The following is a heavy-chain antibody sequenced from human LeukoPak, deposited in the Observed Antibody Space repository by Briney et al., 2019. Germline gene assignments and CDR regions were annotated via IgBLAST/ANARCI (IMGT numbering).Heavy chain of an antibody. V-gene: IGHV3-11*01. CDR3: ARRRDYLDY. CDR1: GFTFSDYY. Sequence: PGGFLRLSCAASGFTFSDYYMSWIRQAPGEELEYISYIGSSGTTLFYADSVKGRFTISRDNAKNSLYLEMNNLRAEDTAVYYCARRRDYLDYWGQGTLVTVSS. J-gene: IGHJ4*02. CDR2: IGSSGTTL.